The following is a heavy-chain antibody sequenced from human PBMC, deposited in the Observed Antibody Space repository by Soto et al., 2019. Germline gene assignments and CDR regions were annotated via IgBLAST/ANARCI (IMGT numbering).Heavy chain of an antibody. CDR1: GYTFTSYD. Sequence: QVQLVQSGAEVKKPGASVKVSCKASGYTFTSYDINWVRQATGQGLEWMGWMNPNSGNTGYAQKFQGRVTMTRNTSISTAYMELGSLRSEDTAVSYCARARPGPAEYCSGGSCYPYGMDVWGQGTTVTVSS. CDR2: MNPNSGNT. CDR3: ARARPGPAEYCSGGSCYPYGMDV. J-gene: IGHJ6*02. D-gene: IGHD2-15*01. V-gene: IGHV1-8*01.